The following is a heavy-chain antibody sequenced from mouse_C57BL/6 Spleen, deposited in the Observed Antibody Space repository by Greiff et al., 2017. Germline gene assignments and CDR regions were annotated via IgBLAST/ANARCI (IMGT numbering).Heavy chain of an antibody. CDR3: ARANLRNAMDY. CDR1: GYSITSGYD. Sequence: EVQLQESGPGMVKPSQSLSLTCTVTGYSITSGYDWHWIRHFPGNKLEWMGYISYSGSTNYNPSLKSRISITHDTSKNHFFLKLNSVTTEDTATYYCARANLRNAMDYWGQGTSVTVSS. J-gene: IGHJ4*01. CDR2: ISYSGST. V-gene: IGHV3-1*01.